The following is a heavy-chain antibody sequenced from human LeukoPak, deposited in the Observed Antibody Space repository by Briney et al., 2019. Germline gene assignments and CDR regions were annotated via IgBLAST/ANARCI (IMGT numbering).Heavy chain of an antibody. CDR1: GFTFN. Sequence: GGSLRLSCVASGFTFNWVRQAPGKGLEWVSGISPSGDIKYYVDSVKGRFTVSRDNSKNTLYLQINSLRDEDTAVYYCAKDFLVDYWGQGTLVTVSS. J-gene: IGHJ4*02. CDR3: AKDFLVDY. CDR2: ISPSGDIK. D-gene: IGHD2/OR15-2a*01. V-gene: IGHV3-23*01.